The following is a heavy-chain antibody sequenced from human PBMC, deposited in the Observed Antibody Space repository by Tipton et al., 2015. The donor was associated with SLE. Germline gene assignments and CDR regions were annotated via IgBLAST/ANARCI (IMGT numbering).Heavy chain of an antibody. CDR1: GYSFISYW. CDR2: IYPGDSDT. V-gene: IGHV5-51*03. D-gene: IGHD5-12*01. J-gene: IGHJ6*03. CDR3: ARSVWWLPPDYYYYMDV. Sequence: QLVQSGPEVKKPGESLKISCKGSGYSFISYWIGWVRQMPGKGLEWMGIIYPGDSDTRYSPSFQGQVTISADKSISTAYLQWSGLKASDTAMYYCARSVWWLPPDYYYYMDVWGKGTTVTVSS.